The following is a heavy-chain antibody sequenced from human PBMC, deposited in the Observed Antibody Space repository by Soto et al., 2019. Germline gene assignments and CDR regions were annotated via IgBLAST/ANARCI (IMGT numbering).Heavy chain of an antibody. D-gene: IGHD3-3*01. Sequence: EVQLVESGGGLVKPGGSLRLSCAASGFSFSNAYMTWVRQAPGKGLEWVGRIASKSDGGTTDYAAPVKGRFTISRDDSKNTVYLQMNSLKTEDTAVYYCTTLIFGVLTNDYWGQGTLVSVSS. CDR1: GFSFSNAY. V-gene: IGHV3-15*07. CDR2: IASKSDGGTT. J-gene: IGHJ4*02. CDR3: TTLIFGVLTNDY.